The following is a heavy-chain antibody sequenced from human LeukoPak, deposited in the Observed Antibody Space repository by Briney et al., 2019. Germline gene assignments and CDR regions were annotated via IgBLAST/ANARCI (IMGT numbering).Heavy chain of an antibody. Sequence: SETLSLTCTFSGGSISSYYGSWIRQPAGKGLEWIGRIHTSGSTNYNPSLKSRVTMSVDTSKNQFSLKLSSMTAADTAVYYCARDRYYYGSGSYYFDYWGQGTLVTVSS. CDR2: IHTSGST. D-gene: IGHD3-10*01. J-gene: IGHJ4*02. V-gene: IGHV4-4*07. CDR1: GGSISSYY. CDR3: ARDRYYYGSGSYYFDY.